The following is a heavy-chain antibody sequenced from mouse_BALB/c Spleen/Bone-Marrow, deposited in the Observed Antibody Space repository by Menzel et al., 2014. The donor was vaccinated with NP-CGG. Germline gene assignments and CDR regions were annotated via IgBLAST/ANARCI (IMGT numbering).Heavy chain of an antibody. CDR2: INPSNGGT. J-gene: IGHJ3*01. V-gene: IGHV1S81*02. Sequence: QVQLKESGAELVKPGASVKLSCKASGYTFTSYYMYWVKQRPTQGLEWIGGINPSNGGTNFNEKFKSKATLTVDKPSSTAYMQLSSLTSEDSAVYYCTRSYYAKEGAWFAYWGQGTLVTVSA. CDR3: TRSYYAKEGAWFAY. CDR1: GYTFTSYY. D-gene: IGHD1-1*01.